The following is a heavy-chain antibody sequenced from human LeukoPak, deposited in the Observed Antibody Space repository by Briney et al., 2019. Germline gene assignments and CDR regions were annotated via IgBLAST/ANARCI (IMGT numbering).Heavy chain of an antibody. CDR1: GFTFSSYS. D-gene: IGHD5-12*01. J-gene: IGHJ4*02. V-gene: IGHV3-21*01. Sequence: GGSLRLSCVASGFTFSSYSMNWVRQAPGKGLEWVSSISSSSSYIYYADSVKGRFTISRDNAKNSLYLQMNTLRAEDTAVYYCAGSRRGYSGYDYFDYFDYWGQGTLVTVSS. CDR2: ISSSSSYI. CDR3: AGSRRGYSGYDYFDYFDY.